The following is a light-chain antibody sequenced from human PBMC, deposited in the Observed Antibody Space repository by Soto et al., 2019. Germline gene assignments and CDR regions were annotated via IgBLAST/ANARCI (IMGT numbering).Light chain of an antibody. V-gene: IGKV3-20*01. CDR3: HQYGSSPRT. CDR1: HSLSSSS. Sequence: EIVLTQSPGTLSLSPGERATLSCRASHSLSSSSLAWYQQKPGQAPRLLVYGVSNRATGIPDRFSGSGSVPDFTPNISRLEPEDFAVYYCHQYGSSPRTFGQRTKVEIQ. J-gene: IGKJ1*01. CDR2: GVS.